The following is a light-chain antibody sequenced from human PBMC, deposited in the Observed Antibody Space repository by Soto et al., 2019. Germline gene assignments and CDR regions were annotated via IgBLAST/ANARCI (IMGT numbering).Light chain of an antibody. CDR2: DAS. V-gene: IGKV3-11*01. J-gene: IGKJ4*01. CDR1: QSVITS. Sequence: EIVLTQSPATLSLSPLERGCLXCRASQSVITSLAWYQQKPGQAPRLLVYDASNRATGIPTRFSGSGSGTDFTFSVSNLEPEDFAVYYCQQHITWPLTFGGGTKVDNK. CDR3: QQHITWPLT.